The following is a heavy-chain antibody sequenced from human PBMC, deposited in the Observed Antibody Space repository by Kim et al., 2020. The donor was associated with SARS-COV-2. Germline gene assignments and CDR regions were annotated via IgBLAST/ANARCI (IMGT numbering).Heavy chain of an antibody. V-gene: IGHV3-23*01. CDR1: GFTFSTYA. CDR2: ISGSGDNT. CDR3: AGRRGSIYAMDV. J-gene: IGHJ6*02. D-gene: IGHD5-12*01. Sequence: GGSLRLSCAASGFTFSTYAMNWVRQAPGKGLEWVSAISGSGDNTYYADSVKGRFTISRDNSKNTLYVQMNSLRAEDTAVYHCAGRRGSIYAMDVWGQGTTVTVSS.